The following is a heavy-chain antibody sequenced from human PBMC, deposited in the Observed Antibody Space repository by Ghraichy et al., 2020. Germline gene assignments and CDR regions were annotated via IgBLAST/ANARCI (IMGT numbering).Heavy chain of an antibody. CDR3: AKAYYYGSGSYYNHYYYYGMDV. Sequence: GGSLRLSCAASGFTFSSYGMHWVRQAPGKGLEWVAVISYDGSNKYYADSVKGRFTISRDNSKNTLYLQMNSLRAEDTAVYYCAKAYYYGSGSYYNHYYYYGMDVWGQGTTVTVSS. D-gene: IGHD3-10*01. J-gene: IGHJ6*02. V-gene: IGHV3-30*18. CDR2: ISYDGSNK. CDR1: GFTFSSYG.